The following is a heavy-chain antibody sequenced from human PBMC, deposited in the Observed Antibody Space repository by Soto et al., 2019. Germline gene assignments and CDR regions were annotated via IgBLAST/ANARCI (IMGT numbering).Heavy chain of an antibody. J-gene: IGHJ6*02. CDR3: GRGQTAIDV. V-gene: IGHV4-28*01. CDR1: GYSIRTYNW. CDR2: IYYSGST. Sequence: QLQLQESGPGLVKPSDTLSLTCAIPGYSIRTYNWWVWIRQPPGKGLEWIGYIYYSGSTYYNPSLKGRVMMTIDTSKHQFSLNLSSVTAADTAVFYCGRGQTAIDVWGQGTTVTVSS. D-gene: IGHD5-18*01.